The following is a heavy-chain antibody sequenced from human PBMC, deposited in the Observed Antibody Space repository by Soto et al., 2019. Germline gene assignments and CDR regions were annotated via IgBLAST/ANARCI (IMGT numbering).Heavy chain of an antibody. V-gene: IGHV3-21*01. D-gene: IGHD4-17*01. CDR3: ARGSGYGDYVYYYYYGMDV. CDR2: ISSSSSYI. J-gene: IGHJ6*02. CDR1: GFTFSSYS. Sequence: PGGSLRLSCAASGFTFSSYSMNWVRQAPGKGLEWVSSISSSSSYIYYADSVKGRFTISRDNAKNSLYLQMNSLRAEDTAVYYCARGSGYGDYVYYYYYGMDVWGQGTTVTVSS.